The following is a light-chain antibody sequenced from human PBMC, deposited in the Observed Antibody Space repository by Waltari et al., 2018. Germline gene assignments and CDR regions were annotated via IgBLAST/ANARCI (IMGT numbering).Light chain of an antibody. CDR3: QQYSGVPYT. V-gene: IGKV1-5*03. CDR2: RTS. CDR1: QSINRW. Sequence: DIQMTQSPSTLSASVGDRVTITCRASQSINRWLAWYQQKPGTPPKLLIYRTSSLQSGVPSKFSGSGSETEFTLNINRPQPGYFATYYCQQYSGVPYTFGQGTKLEIK. J-gene: IGKJ2*01.